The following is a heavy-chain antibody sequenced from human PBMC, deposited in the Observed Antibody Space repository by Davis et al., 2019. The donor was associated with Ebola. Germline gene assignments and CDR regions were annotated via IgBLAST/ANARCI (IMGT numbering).Heavy chain of an antibody. J-gene: IGHJ1*01. Sequence: PGGSLRLSCAASGFTFSSYGMHWFRQAPGKGLEWVAVIWYDGSNKYYADSVKGRFTISRDNSKNTLYLQMNSLRAEDTAVYYCARDTYYYDSSGQPRKYFQHWGQGTLVTVSS. CDR1: GFTFSSYG. CDR2: IWYDGSNK. CDR3: ARDTYYYDSSGQPRKYFQH. V-gene: IGHV3-33*01. D-gene: IGHD3-22*01.